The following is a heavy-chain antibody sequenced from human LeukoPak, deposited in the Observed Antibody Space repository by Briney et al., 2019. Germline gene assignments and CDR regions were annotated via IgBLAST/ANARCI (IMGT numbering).Heavy chain of an antibody. CDR1: GGSISSYY. CDR2: IYYSGGT. Sequence: TSETLSLTCTVSGGSISSYYWSWIRQPPGKGLEWIGYIYYSGGTKYNPSLKSRVTISLDTSKNQFSLKLSSVTAADTAVYYCARGGSWKGGRFDYWGQGTLVTVSS. CDR3: ARGGSWKGGRFDY. J-gene: IGHJ4*02. V-gene: IGHV4-59*12. D-gene: IGHD6-13*01.